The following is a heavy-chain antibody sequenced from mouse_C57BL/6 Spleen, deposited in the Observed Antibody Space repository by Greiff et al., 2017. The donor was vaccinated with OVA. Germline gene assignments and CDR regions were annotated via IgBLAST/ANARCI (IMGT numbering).Heavy chain of an antibody. CDR3: AREVNWSFDY. D-gene: IGHD4-1*01. J-gene: IGHJ2*01. Sequence: QVQLKQSGPELVKPGASVKISCKASGYAFSSSWMNWVKQRPGKGLEWIGRIYPGDGDTNYNGKFKGKATLTADKSSSTAYMQLSSLTSEDSAVYFCAREVNWSFDYWGQGTTLTVSS. CDR2: IYPGDGDT. CDR1: GYAFSSSW. V-gene: IGHV1-82*01.